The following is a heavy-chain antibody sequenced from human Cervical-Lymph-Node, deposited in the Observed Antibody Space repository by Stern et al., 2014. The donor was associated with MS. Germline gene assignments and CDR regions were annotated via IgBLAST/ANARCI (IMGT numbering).Heavy chain of an antibody. CDR3: ARGRAYHYDGSPYDPGQLFPYVDS. V-gene: IGHV1-18*01. J-gene: IGHJ4*02. D-gene: IGHD3-22*01. CDR1: GYTLTSHG. Sequence: QVQLEESGPEVKKPWASVKVSCKASGYTLTSHGIVWVRQGPGQGLEWMGWISAHNDHIKNAPEFEGRVTLSTHTSTRIAYMELRSLRSDDSAVYYCARGRAYHYDGSPYDPGQLFPYVDSWGQGTVVAVSA. CDR2: ISAHNDHI.